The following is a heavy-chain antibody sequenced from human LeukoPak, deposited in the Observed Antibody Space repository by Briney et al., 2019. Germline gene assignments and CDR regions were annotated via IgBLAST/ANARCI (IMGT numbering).Heavy chain of an antibody. V-gene: IGHV3-21*01. CDR3: ARAYGSGSWPRAVDY. J-gene: IGHJ4*02. CDR2: ISTSSTYI. CDR1: GFTFSSYS. D-gene: IGHD3-10*01. Sequence: PGGSLRLSCAASGFTFSSYSMNWVRQAPGKGLEWVSSISTSSTYIYYADSVKGRFTISRDNAKNSLYLQMNSLRAEDTAVYYCARAYGSGSWPRAVDYWGQGTLVTVSS.